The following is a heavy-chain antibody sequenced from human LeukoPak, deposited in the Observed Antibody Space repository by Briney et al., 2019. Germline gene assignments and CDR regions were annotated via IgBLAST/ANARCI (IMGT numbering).Heavy chain of an antibody. V-gene: IGHV4-34*01. D-gene: IGHD3-10*01. Sequence: SETLSPTCAVYGGSFSGYYWSWIRQPPGKGLEWIGEINHSGSTNYNPSLKSRVTISVDTSKNQFSLKLSSVTAADTAVYYCARGVITMVRGVTRPFDYWGQGTLVTVSS. CDR3: ARGVITMVRGVTRPFDY. CDR2: INHSGST. J-gene: IGHJ4*02. CDR1: GGSFSGYY.